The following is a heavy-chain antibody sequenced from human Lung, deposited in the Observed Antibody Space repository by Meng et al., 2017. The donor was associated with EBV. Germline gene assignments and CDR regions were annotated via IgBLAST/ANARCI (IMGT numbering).Heavy chain of an antibody. V-gene: IGHV4-34*02. CDR2: INHSGHT. Sequence: QAALQQWGAGLLKPSETLSLRCAFSGGSFRGYYWSWIRQSPERGLEWIGEINHSGHTNYNPSLKSRVTISVDTSKNQFSLNLSSVTAADTAVYYCARGRQIGWQGGDFAYWSQGTLVTVSS. CDR1: GGSFRGYY. CDR3: ARGRQIGWQGGDFAY. J-gene: IGHJ4*02. D-gene: IGHD2-15*01.